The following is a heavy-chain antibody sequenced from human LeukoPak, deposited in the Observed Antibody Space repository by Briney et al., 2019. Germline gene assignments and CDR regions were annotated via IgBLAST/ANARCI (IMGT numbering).Heavy chain of an antibody. Sequence: GGSLRLSCAASGFTFSSYAMHWVRKAPGKGLEWVAVISYDGSNKYYADSVKGRFTISRDNSKNTLYLQMNSLRAEDTAVYYCARSPPGIAVLGYWGQGTLVTVSS. V-gene: IGHV3-30-3*01. CDR2: ISYDGSNK. J-gene: IGHJ4*02. CDR1: GFTFSSYA. D-gene: IGHD6-19*01. CDR3: ARSPPGIAVLGY.